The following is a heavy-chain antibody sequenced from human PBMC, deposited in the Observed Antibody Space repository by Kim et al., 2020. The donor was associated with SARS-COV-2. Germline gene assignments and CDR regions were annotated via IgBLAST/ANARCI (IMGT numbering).Heavy chain of an antibody. CDR2: ISNSGGGT. J-gene: IGHJ4*02. V-gene: IGHV3-23*01. Sequence: GGSLRLSCVASGFTFSTYAMSWVRQAPGKGLEWVSSISNSGGGTYYADSVKGRFTVSRDNSKNTLYLQMNSLRAEDTAIYYCTRGGGSYFFDYWGQGTLV. CDR3: TRGGGSYFFDY. CDR1: GFTFSTYA. D-gene: IGHD1-26*01.